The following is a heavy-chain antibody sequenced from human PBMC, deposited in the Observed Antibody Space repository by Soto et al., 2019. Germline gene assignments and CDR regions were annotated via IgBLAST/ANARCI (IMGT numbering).Heavy chain of an antibody. J-gene: IGHJ4*02. CDR3: AKEWVYDTSGWSFDY. CDR2: ISGSGGGT. CDR1: GFTFSNYA. D-gene: IGHD3-22*01. Sequence: GSLRLSCAASGFTFSNYAMSWVRQAPGKGLEWVSVISGSGGGTYYADSLKGRFTISRDNSKNTLYLQMNSLRAEDTAVYYCAKEWVYDTSGWSFDYWGQGTLVTVSS. V-gene: IGHV3-23*01.